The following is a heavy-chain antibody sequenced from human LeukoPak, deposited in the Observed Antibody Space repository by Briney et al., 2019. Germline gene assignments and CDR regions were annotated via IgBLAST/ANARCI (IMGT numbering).Heavy chain of an antibody. CDR3: ARESGSDAFDI. CDR2: ISAYNGDI. Sequence: VASVKVSCKAAGYTFTEYGVSWVRQAPGQGLEWMGWISAYNGDIKYAQRGKGRVTMTTDTSTSTVYMELRSLRSDDTAVYYCARESGSDAFDIWGQGTMVTVSS. V-gene: IGHV1-18*01. J-gene: IGHJ3*02. CDR1: GYTFTEYG.